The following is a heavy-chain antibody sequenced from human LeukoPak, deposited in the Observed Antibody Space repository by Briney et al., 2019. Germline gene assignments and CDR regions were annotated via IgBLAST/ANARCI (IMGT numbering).Heavy chain of an antibody. CDR2: ISSSSSTI. D-gene: IGHD3-3*01. CDR3: ARGGYDFGLPLPIDY. J-gene: IGHJ4*02. CDR1: GFTFSSYS. Sequence: PGGSLRLSCAASGFTFSSYSMNWVRQAPGKGLEWVSYISSSSSTIYYADSVKGRFTISRDNAKNSLYLQMNSLRAEDTAVYYCARGGYDFGLPLPIDYWGQGTLVTVSS. V-gene: IGHV3-48*01.